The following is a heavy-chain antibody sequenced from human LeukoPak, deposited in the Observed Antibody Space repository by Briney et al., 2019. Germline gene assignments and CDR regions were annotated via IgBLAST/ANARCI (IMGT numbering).Heavy chain of an antibody. CDR2: IYHSGST. Sequence: SETLSLTCAVSGYSISSGYYWGWIRQPPGKGLEWIGSIYHSGSTYYNPSLKSRVTISVDTSKNQFSLKLSSVTAADTAVYYCARHSAGKDYYYYMDVGQRDHGHRLL. CDR1: GYSISSGYY. D-gene: IGHD1-26*01. CDR3: ARHSAGKDYYYYMDV. J-gene: IGHJ6*03. V-gene: IGHV4-38-2*01.